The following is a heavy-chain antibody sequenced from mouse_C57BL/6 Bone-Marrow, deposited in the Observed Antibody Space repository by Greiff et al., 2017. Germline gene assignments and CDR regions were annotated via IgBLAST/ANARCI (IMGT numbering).Heavy chain of an antibody. CDR3: ARGDYYGNYNFDY. CDR1: GYAFSSSW. CDR2: IYPGDGDT. J-gene: IGHJ2*01. V-gene: IGHV1-82*01. D-gene: IGHD2-1*01. Sequence: VKLQESGPELVKPGASVKISCKASGYAFSSSWMNWVKQRPGKGLEWIGRIYPGDGDTNYNGKFKGKATLTADKSSSTAYMQLSSLTSEDSAVYFCARGDYYGNYNFDYWGQGTTLTVSS.